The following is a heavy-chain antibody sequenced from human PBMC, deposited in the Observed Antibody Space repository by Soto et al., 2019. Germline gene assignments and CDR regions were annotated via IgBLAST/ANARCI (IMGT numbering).Heavy chain of an antibody. J-gene: IGHJ4*02. Sequence: SETLSLTCTVSGDSISSSTYYWGWIRQPPGKGLEWIGSIFYSGSTYYNPSLKSRVTMSIDTSKNQFSLKLNSVTAADTAVYYCVSPEGYYDSSGYTLDYWGQGTLVTVSS. CDR2: IFYSGST. CDR1: GDSISSSTYY. D-gene: IGHD3-22*01. CDR3: VSPEGYYDSSGYTLDY. V-gene: IGHV4-39*01.